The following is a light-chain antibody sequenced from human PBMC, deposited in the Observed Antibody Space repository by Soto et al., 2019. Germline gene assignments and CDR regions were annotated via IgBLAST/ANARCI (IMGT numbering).Light chain of an antibody. V-gene: IGKV1-27*01. CDR2: DAS. CDR1: QGITNY. J-gene: IGKJ4*01. CDR3: QHYYRGPRT. Sequence: ETQLSQSPSSLSASVRDRVTITCRASQGITNYLAWYQQKPGEVPKLLIYDASTLQSGVPSRFSGSGSGTDFTLTISSLQPEDVATYYCQHYYRGPRTFGGGTKVDIK.